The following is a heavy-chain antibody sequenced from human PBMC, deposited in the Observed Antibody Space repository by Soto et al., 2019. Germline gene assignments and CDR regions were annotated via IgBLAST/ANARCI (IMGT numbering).Heavy chain of an antibody. J-gene: IGHJ4*02. CDR1: GGTFTNFA. Sequence: QVQLVQSGAEVRRPGSSVKISCKASGGTFTNFAISWVRQAPGQGLELVGGIVPMFGTTHYAQKFQGRVTVTADESTRTASMDLHGLISADTAIYYCARVALSGIMMGGVDSWGQGTQVTVSS. V-gene: IGHV1-69*01. D-gene: IGHD1-20*01. CDR3: ARVALSGIMMGGVDS. CDR2: IVPMFGTT.